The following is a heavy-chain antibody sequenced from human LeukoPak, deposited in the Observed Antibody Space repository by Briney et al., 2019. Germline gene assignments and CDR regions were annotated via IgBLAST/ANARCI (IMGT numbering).Heavy chain of an antibody. D-gene: IGHD2-15*01. CDR1: GFSFNREW. CDR3: ARYNDIAVGDSFDV. CDR2: IRYDGGQT. V-gene: IGHV3-7*01. J-gene: IGHJ3*01. Sequence: GGSLRLSCAASGFSFNREWMVWVRQAPGKGLEWVATIRYDGGQTMYLDSVRVRFTISRDNARSSLYLQMNSLRVEDTAVYYCARYNDIAVGDSFDVWGKGTKVTVSS.